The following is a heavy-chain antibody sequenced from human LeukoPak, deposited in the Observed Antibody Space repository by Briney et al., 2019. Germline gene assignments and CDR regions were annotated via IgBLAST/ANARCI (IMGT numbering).Heavy chain of an antibody. V-gene: IGHV3-9*03. Sequence: PGGSLRLSCAASGFTFDDYAMHWVRQAPGKGLEGVSGISWNSGSIGYADSVKGRFTISRDNAKNSLYLQMNSLRAEDMALYYCAKDKTYYYDSSGYFDYWGRGTLVTVSS. CDR2: ISWNSGSI. CDR3: AKDKTYYYDSSGYFDY. CDR1: GFTFDDYA. J-gene: IGHJ4*02. D-gene: IGHD3-22*01.